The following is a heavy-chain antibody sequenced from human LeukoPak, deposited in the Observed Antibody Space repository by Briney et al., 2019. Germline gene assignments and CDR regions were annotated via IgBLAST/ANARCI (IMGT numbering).Heavy chain of an antibody. J-gene: IGHJ4*02. CDR3: ASPNSSSWYLGY. V-gene: IGHV4-30-2*01. Sequence: SETLSLTCAVSGGSINSGGYSWSWIWQPPGKGLEWIGYIYHSGSTYYNSSLKSRVTISVDTSKNRFSLKLSSVTAADTAVYYCASPNSSSWYLGYWGQGTLVTVSS. CDR1: GGSINSGGYS. CDR2: IYHSGST. D-gene: IGHD6-13*01.